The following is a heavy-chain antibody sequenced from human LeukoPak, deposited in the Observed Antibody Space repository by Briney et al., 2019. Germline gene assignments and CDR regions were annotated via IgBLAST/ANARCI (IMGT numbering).Heavy chain of an antibody. D-gene: IGHD1-26*01. Sequence: SRTLSLTCTVSGGSISSGSYSWNWIRQPAGKGLEWIGRVYTTGSTNYNASLKSRVTISLDTSKNQFSLKLTSVTAADTAVYYCARDTWDSSAFDIWGQGTMVTVSS. CDR3: ARDTWDSSAFDI. CDR1: GGSISSGSYS. J-gene: IGHJ3*02. V-gene: IGHV4-61*02. CDR2: VYTTGST.